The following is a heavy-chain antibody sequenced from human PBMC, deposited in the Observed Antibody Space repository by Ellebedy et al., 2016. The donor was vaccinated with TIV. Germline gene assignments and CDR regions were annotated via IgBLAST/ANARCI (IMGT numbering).Heavy chain of an antibody. D-gene: IGHD4-23*01. CDR1: GGSVSSGSYY. Sequence: SETLSLTXTVSGGSVSSGSYYWIWIRPPPGKGLEWIGYIYYSGSTNYNPSLKSRVTISVDTSKNQFSLKLSSVTAADTAVYYCARQWYGGRQPGYADYWGQGTLVTVSS. J-gene: IGHJ4*02. CDR3: ARQWYGGRQPGYADY. V-gene: IGHV4-61*01. CDR2: IYYSGST.